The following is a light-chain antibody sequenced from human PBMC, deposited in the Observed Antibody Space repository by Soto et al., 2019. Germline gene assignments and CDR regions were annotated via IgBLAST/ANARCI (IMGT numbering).Light chain of an antibody. CDR1: QSVSTW. Sequence: DIEMTQSPSTLSASVGDRVTITFRASQSVSTWLAWYQQKPGKAPQVLISRASSVESGVPSRFSGSGSGTEFTLTISSLKSEDFAVYSCQQYNIWPLTFGGGTKVDI. CDR2: RAS. CDR3: QQYNIWPLT. J-gene: IGKJ4*01. V-gene: IGKV1-5*03.